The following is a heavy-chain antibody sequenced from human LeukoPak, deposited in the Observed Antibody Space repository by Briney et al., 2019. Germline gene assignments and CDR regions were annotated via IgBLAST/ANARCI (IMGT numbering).Heavy chain of an antibody. CDR1: GGSFSGYY. D-gene: IGHD6-13*01. CDR2: INHSGST. CDR3: ARGYSSSWYARVHYYYYMDV. J-gene: IGHJ6*03. V-gene: IGHV4-34*01. Sequence: SETLSLSCAVYGGSFSGYYWSWIRQPPGKGLEWIGEINHSGSTNYNPSLKGRVTISVDTSKNQFSLKLSSVTAADTAVYYCARGYSSSWYARVHYYYYMDVWGKGTTVTVSS.